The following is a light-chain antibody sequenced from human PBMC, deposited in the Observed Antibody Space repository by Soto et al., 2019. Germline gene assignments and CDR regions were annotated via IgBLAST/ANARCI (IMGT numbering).Light chain of an antibody. CDR3: QQISNWPPSIT. CDR2: DTS. CDR1: QSVSSY. Sequence: EIVLTQYPATLSLSPGDRATVSCRASQSVSSYLGWYQQKPGQAPRLLIFDTSNRATGIPARFSGSGSGTDFTLTISSLEPEDFAVYYCQQISNWPPSITFGQGTRLEIK. V-gene: IGKV3-11*01. J-gene: IGKJ5*01.